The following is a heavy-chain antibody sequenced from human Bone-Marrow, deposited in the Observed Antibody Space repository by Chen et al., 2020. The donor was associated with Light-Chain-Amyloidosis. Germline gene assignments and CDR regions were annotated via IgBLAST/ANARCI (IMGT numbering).Heavy chain of an antibody. Sequence: QVQLVQSGAEVKKPGSSVKVSCNASGGTFSSYAISWVRQAPGQGLEWMGRIIPILGIANYAQKFQGRVTITADKSTSTAYMELSSLRSEDTAVYYCARVSGYGDLVYWGQGTLVTVSS. V-gene: IGHV1-69*04. D-gene: IGHD4-17*01. J-gene: IGHJ4*02. CDR2: IIPILGIA. CDR1: GGTFSSYA. CDR3: ARVSGYGDLVY.